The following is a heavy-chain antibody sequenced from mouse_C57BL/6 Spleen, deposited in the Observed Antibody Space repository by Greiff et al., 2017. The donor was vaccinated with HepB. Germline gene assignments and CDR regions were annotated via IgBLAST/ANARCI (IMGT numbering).Heavy chain of an antibody. CDR2: IDPETGGT. V-gene: IGHV1-15*01. D-gene: IGHD1-1*01. Sequence: SGAELVRPGASVTLSCKASGYTFTDYEMHWVKQTPVHGLEWIGAIDPETGGTAYNQKFKGKAILTADKSSSTAYMELRSLTSEDSAVYYCTRGGSSYRYFDVWGTGTTVTVSS. J-gene: IGHJ1*03. CDR1: GYTFTDYE. CDR3: TRGGSSYRYFDV.